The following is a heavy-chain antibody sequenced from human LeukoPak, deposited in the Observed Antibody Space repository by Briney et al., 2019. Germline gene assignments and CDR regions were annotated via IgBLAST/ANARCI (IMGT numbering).Heavy chain of an antibody. CDR1: GGSISSYY. Sequence: SETLSLTCTVSGGSISSYYWSWIRQPPGKGLEWVGYIYYSVSTNYNPSLKSRVTISVDTSKNQFSLKLSSVTAADTAVYYCARFPDYSESYYYGMDVWGQGTTVTVSS. V-gene: IGHV4-59*01. CDR3: ARFPDYSESYYYGMDV. J-gene: IGHJ6*02. D-gene: IGHD4-11*01. CDR2: IYYSVST.